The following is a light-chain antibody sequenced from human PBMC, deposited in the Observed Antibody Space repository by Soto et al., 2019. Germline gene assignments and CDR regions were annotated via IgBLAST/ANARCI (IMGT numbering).Light chain of an antibody. CDR1: QSVSSSY. J-gene: IGKJ2*01. CDR3: QKYGSSPYT. Sequence: ESVLTKAPGTLSFSPGERATLACRASQSVSSSYLAWYHQEPGQAPRLLIYGSSSIATGIPDRFSGSGYGTDFNLTISRLEPEDFAVYYCQKYGSSPYTFGQVTKLEI. V-gene: IGKV3-20*01. CDR2: GSS.